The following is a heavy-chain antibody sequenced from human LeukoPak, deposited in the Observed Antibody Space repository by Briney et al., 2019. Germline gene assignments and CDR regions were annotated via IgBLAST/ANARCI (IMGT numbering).Heavy chain of an antibody. CDR3: ARDRTPPEFWFGEFHSNWFDP. D-gene: IGHD3-10*01. Sequence: ASVKVSCKSSGYSFTSYSMHWVRQAPGQGLEWMGIINPTDGSASYAQKFQGRVTMTRDMSTSTVYMELSSLRSEDTAVYYCARDRTPPEFWFGEFHSNWFDPWGQGTLVTVSS. V-gene: IGHV1-46*01. J-gene: IGHJ5*02. CDR2: INPTDGSA. CDR1: GYSFTSYS.